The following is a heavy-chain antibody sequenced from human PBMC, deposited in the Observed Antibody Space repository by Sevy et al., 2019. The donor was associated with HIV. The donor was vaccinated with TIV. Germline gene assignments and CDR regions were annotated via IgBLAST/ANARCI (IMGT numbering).Heavy chain of an antibody. D-gene: IGHD3-22*01. V-gene: IGHV3-73*01. CDR2: VRSRANSYAT. J-gene: IGHJ6*03. CDR1: GFIFSGSA. CDR3: TRRYYDSSGPQYYYMDV. Sequence: GGSLRLSCAASGFIFSGSAMVWVRQASGKGLEWVGHVRSRANSYATAYGASVKGRFTISREDSKNTAYLQMNSLKTEDTALYFCTRRYYDSSGPQYYYMDVWGKGATVTVSS.